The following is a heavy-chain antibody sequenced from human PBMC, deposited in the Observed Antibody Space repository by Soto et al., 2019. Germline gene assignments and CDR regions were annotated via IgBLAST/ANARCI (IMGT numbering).Heavy chain of an antibody. D-gene: IGHD3-10*01. CDR2: ITTTFGAV. J-gene: IGHJ5*02. CDR3: ARGVGSGSYYNQYNWYDP. Sequence: GASVKVSCKASGGTFSSSAMSWLRQAPGQGLEWMGGITTTFGAVNYAQKFQGRLTMTADEFTDTAYMELRSLTSDDTAVYYCARGVGSGSYYNQYNWYDPWGQGTLVTVSS. CDR1: GGTFSSSA. V-gene: IGHV1-69*13.